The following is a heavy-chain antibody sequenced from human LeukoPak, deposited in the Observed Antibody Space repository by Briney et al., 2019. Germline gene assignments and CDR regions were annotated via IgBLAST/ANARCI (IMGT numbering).Heavy chain of an antibody. Sequence: SVKVSCKASGGTFSSYAISWVRQAPGQGLEWMGGIIPIFGTANYAQKFQGRVTITADESTSTAYMELSSLRSEDTAVYYCARDTDYGDSHYFDYWGQGTLVTVSS. CDR2: IIPIFGTA. CDR3: ARDTDYGDSHYFDY. D-gene: IGHD4-17*01. CDR1: GGTFSSYA. V-gene: IGHV1-69*01. J-gene: IGHJ4*02.